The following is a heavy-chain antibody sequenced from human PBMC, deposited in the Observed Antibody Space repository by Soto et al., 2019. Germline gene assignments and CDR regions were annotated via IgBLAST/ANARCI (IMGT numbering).Heavy chain of an antibody. CDR1: GFTFSSYW. Sequence: GGSLRLSCAASGFTFSSYWMHWVRQAPGKGLVWVSRINSDGSSTSYADSVKGRFTISRDNAKNTLYLQMNSLRAEDTAVYYCARDRVLSRGLQRYYGMDAWGQGTTVTVSS. CDR2: INSDGSST. D-gene: IGHD6-25*01. J-gene: IGHJ6*02. V-gene: IGHV3-74*01. CDR3: ARDRVLSRGLQRYYGMDA.